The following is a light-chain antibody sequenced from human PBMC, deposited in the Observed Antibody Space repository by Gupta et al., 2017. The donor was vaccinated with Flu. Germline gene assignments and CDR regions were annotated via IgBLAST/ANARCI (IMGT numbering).Light chain of an antibody. CDR2: LGS. V-gene: IGKV2-28*01. J-gene: IGKJ4*01. CDR3: RQGRQTPFT. Sequence: DIVMIQSALSLSVTPGEPASISCRSSQSRRSSKGYSYLDWYLQKPGQSPQLLIYLGSSRACGVPDRFSGSGSGTDFTLKISRGEAEDVGVYYCRQGRQTPFTFGRGTKVEIK. CDR1: QSRRSSKGYSY.